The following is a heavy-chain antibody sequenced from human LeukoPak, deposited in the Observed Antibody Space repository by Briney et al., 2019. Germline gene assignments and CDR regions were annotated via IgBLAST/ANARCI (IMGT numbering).Heavy chain of an antibody. CDR3: AREGVHCSSTSCYENFDY. D-gene: IGHD2-2*01. CDR1: GGSISSGDYY. V-gene: IGHV4-30-4*08. J-gene: IGHJ4*02. CDR2: IYYSGST. Sequence: SQTLSLTCTVSGGSISSGDYYWSWIRQPPGKGLEWIGYIYYSGSTYYNPSLRSRVTISVDTSKNQFSLKLSSVTAADTAVYYCAREGVHCSSTSCYENFDYWGQGTLVTVSS.